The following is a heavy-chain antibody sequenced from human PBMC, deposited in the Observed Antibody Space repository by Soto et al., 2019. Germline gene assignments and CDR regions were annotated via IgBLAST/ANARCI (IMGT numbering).Heavy chain of an antibody. CDR1: GFSLSTSGVG. J-gene: IGHJ2*01. Sequence: QITLKESGPTLVKPTQTLTLTCTFSGFSLSTSGVGVGWIRQPPGKALEWLALIYWDDDKRYSPSLKSRLTITKDTSKNQVVLTMTNMDPVDTATYYCAYSPYGGWDWYFDLWGRGTLVTVSS. D-gene: IGHD4-17*01. CDR3: AYSPYGGWDWYFDL. V-gene: IGHV2-5*02. CDR2: IYWDDDK.